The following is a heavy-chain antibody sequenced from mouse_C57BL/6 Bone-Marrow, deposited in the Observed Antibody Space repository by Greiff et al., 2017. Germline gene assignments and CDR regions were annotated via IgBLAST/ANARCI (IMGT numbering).Heavy chain of an antibody. CDR2: IHPNSGST. J-gene: IGHJ4*01. Sequence: VQLQQPGAELVKPGASVKLSCKASGYTFTSYWMHCVKQRPGQGLEWIGMIHPNSGSTNYNEKFKSKATLTVDKSSSTAYMQLSSLTSEDSAVYYCVYDYDGYAMDYWGQGTSVTVSS. D-gene: IGHD2-4*01. CDR1: GYTFTSYW. CDR3: VYDYDGYAMDY. V-gene: IGHV1-64*01.